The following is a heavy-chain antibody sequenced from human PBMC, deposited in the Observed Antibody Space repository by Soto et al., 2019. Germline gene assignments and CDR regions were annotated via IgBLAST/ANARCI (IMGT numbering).Heavy chain of an antibody. Sequence: QVQLVQSGAEVKKPGDSMKVSCKASGYTFTSYGISWVRQAPGQGLEWMGWISARNGDTKFAQKVQGRVTMTTDTSTTTAYMELRSLRSDDTAVYYCARDCSRTTCYAREIDYWGQGTLVTVSS. CDR1: GYTFTSYG. J-gene: IGHJ4*02. CDR3: ARDCSRTTCYAREIDY. V-gene: IGHV1-18*01. CDR2: ISARNGDT. D-gene: IGHD3-16*01.